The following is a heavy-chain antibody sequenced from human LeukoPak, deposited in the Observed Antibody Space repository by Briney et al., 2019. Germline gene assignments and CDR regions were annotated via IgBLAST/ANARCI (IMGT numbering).Heavy chain of an antibody. J-gene: IGHJ4*02. D-gene: IGHD1-1*01. CDR2: INPNSGGT. CDR3: ARSPFHGVMELDY. CDR1: GYTFTGYY. Sequence: ASVKVSCKASGYTFTGYYMHWVQQAPGQGLEWMGWINPNSGGTNYAQKFQGRVTMTRDTSISTAYMELSRLRSDDTAVYYCARSPFHGVMELDYWGQGTLVTVSS. V-gene: IGHV1-2*02.